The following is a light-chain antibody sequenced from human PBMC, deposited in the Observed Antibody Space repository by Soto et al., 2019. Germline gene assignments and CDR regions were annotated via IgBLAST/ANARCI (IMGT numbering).Light chain of an antibody. Sequence: DIQMTQSPSTLSASVGDRVTITCRASQSLGIWLAWHQQKPGKAPKLLIYDASTLKSGVPPRFSGSGSGTKFTLTISSLQPDDFATYYCKEYNSYSGTFGQGTKV. J-gene: IGKJ1*01. CDR1: QSLGIW. V-gene: IGKV1-5*01. CDR3: KEYNSYSGT. CDR2: DAS.